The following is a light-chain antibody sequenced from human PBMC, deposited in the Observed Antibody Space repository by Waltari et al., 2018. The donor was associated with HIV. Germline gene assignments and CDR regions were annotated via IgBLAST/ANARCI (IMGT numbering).Light chain of an antibody. CDR2: NTS. CDR1: PGSVSTSYF. Sequence: QTAVTQYPSASVSPGGTVTVPCALAPGSVSTSYFPSWSHQTPGQPPRTLIYNTSSRSSGVPDRFSGSILGNKAALTITGAQADDDGDYYCVLSLAGGLKAFGGGTRLTVL. CDR3: VLSLAGGLKA. V-gene: IGLV8-61*01. J-gene: IGLJ2*01.